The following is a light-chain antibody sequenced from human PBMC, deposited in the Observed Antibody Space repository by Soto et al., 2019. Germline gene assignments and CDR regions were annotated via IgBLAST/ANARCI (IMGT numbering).Light chain of an antibody. V-gene: IGLV2-8*01. CDR3: IAYAGSNTFV. CDR1: SSDVGGYNY. Sequence: QSVLTQPPSASGSPGQSVTISCTGTSSDVGGYNYISWYQQHPGKAPKLMIYEVSKRPSGVPDRFSGSKSGNTASLNASGLQADDEADYYCIAYAGSNTFVFGTGTKGTV. J-gene: IGLJ1*01. CDR2: EVS.